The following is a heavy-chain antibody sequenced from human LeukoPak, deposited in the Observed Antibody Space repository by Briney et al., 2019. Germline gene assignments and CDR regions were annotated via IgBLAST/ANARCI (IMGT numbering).Heavy chain of an antibody. CDR1: GYTFTGYY. J-gene: IGHJ5*01. D-gene: IGHD6-19*01. Sequence: AASVKVSCKASGYTFTGYYIHWVRQAPGQGLEWMGWINSNSGGTNYEQRLQGRVTLTRDTSTSTAYMELSSLTYDDTAVYYCARDWAGFGSGWYDFWGQGTLVTVSS. CDR2: INSNSGGT. V-gene: IGHV1-2*02. CDR3: ARDWAGFGSGWYDF.